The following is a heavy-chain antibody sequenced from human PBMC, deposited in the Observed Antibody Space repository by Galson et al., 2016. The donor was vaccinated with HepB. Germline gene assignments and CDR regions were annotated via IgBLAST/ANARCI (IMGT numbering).Heavy chain of an antibody. D-gene: IGHD1-26*01. J-gene: IGHJ5*02. V-gene: IGHV4-59*01. CDR1: GGSISSYY. CDR3: ARGGASSKWLDP. Sequence: SETLSLTCTVSGGSISSYYWTWIRHPPGKRLEWLGYGYYTGTAEYNPSLRGRVSISVDPYTNRVSLTLTSVTAADSGLYYCARGGASSKWLDPWGQGTLVAVSS. CDR2: GYYTGTA.